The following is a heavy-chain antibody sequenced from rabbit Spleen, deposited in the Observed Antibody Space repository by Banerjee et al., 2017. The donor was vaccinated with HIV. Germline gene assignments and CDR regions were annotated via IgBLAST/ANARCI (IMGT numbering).Heavy chain of an antibody. V-gene: IGHV1S40*01. CDR2: IYAGSSSNI. CDR3: ARDTGSSFSSYGMDL. D-gene: IGHD8-1*01. J-gene: IGHJ6*01. Sequence: QSLEESGGGLVKPGASLTLTCTASGFSFSSGYDMCWVRQAPGKGLEWIASIYAGSSSNIWDASWAKGRFTIAKTASTTVTLQMTSLTAADTATYFCARDTGSSFSSYGMDLWGPGTLVTVS. CDR1: GFSFSSGYD.